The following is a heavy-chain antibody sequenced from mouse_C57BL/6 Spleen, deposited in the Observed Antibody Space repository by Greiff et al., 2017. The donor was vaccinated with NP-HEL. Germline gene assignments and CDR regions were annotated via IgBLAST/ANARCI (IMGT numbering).Heavy chain of an antibody. CDR1: GYTFTSYT. J-gene: IGHJ2*01. CDR2: INPSSGYT. D-gene: IGHD1-1*01. V-gene: IGHV1-4*01. CDR3: ARGGYGSSYVDY. Sequence: VQLQQSGAELARPGASVKMSCKASGYTFTSYTMHWVKQRPGQGLEWIGYINPSSGYTKYNQKFKDKATLTADKSSSTAYMQLSSLTSDDSAVYYCARGGYGSSYVDYWGQGTTLTVSS.